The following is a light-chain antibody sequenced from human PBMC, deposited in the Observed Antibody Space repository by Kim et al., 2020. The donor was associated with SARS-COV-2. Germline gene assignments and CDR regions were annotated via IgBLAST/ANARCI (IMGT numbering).Light chain of an antibody. J-gene: IGLJ1*01. CDR3: CSYGGSSTYV. CDR1: SSDVGSYIL. CDR2: EVS. Sequence: GQSITISCTGTSSDVGSYILVSWYQQHPGKAPKLMIYEVSTRPSGVSNRCSGSKSGNTASLTISGLQAEDEADYYCCSYGGSSTYVFGTGTKVTVL. V-gene: IGLV2-23*02.